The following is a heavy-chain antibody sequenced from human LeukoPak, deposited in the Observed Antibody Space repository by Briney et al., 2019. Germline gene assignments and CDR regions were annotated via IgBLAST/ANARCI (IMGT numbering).Heavy chain of an antibody. CDR1: GYSFTSCW. Sequence: GESLRISCKGSGYSFTSCWISWVRQMPGKGLEWMGRIDPSDSYTNYSPSFQGHVTISADKSISTAYLQWSSLKASDTAMYYCARHRGNSNYYYYGMDVWGQGTTVTVSS. J-gene: IGHJ6*02. V-gene: IGHV5-10-1*01. CDR2: IDPSDSYT. CDR3: ARHRGNSNYYYYGMDV. D-gene: IGHD4-23*01.